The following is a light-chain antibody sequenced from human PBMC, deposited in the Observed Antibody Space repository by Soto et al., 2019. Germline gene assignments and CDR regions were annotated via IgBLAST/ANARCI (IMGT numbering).Light chain of an antibody. CDR3: QQYGNSPYT. Sequence: EVVLTQSPGTLSLSAGERVTLSCRASQRVGSNYLAWYQQRPGQAPRLLIYGASSRATGIPGRFSGSGSRTDFSLTINSLEPEDSAVYYCQQYGNSPYTFGQGTKLQIK. V-gene: IGKV3-20*01. CDR2: GAS. CDR1: QRVGSNY. J-gene: IGKJ2*01.